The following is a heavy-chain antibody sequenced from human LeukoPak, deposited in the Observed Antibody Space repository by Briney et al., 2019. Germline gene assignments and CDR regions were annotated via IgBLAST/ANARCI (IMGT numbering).Heavy chain of an antibody. CDR3: ARDLSTVTTDHAWFDP. CDR1: GYTFTSYY. D-gene: IGHD4-17*01. V-gene: IGHV1-46*01. J-gene: IGHJ5*02. CDR2: INPSGGST. Sequence: ASVKVSCKASGYTFTSYYKHWVRQAPGQGLEWMGIINPSGGSTSYAQKFQGRVTMTRDTSTSTVYMELSSLRSEDTAMYYCARDLSTVTTDHAWFDPWGQGTLVTVSS.